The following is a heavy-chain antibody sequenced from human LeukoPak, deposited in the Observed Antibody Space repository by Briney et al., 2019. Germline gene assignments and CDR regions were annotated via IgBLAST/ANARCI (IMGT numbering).Heavy chain of an antibody. J-gene: IGHJ4*02. V-gene: IGHV4-61*02. CDR2: IYTSGST. CDR1: GGSISSGSYY. Sequence: SQTLSLTCTVSGGSISSGSYYWSWIRQPAGKGLEWTGRIYTSGSTNYNPSPKSRVTISVDTSKNQFSLKLSSVTAADTAVYYCARDPGYSSGWLDYWGQGTLVTVSS. CDR3: ARDPGYSSGWLDY. D-gene: IGHD6-19*01.